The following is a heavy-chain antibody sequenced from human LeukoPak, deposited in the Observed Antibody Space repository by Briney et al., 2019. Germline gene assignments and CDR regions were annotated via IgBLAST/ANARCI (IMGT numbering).Heavy chain of an antibody. V-gene: IGHV6-1*01. Sequence: SQTLSLTCAISGDSVSSNNAAWNWIRQSPSRGLEWLGRTYYRSKWYSDYALSVKSRITVTADTSKNQFSLKLSSVTAADTAVYYCARGFSGSYSGVPFDYWGQGTLVTVSS. CDR1: GDSVSSNNAA. CDR2: TYYRSKWYS. J-gene: IGHJ4*02. CDR3: ARGFSGSYSGVPFDY. D-gene: IGHD1-26*01.